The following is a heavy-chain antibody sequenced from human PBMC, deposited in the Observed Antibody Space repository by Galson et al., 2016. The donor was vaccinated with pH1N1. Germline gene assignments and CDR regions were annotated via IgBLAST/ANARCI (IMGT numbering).Heavy chain of an antibody. CDR1: GYSFTAYY. CDR3: ARDSCTGGSCYFVPDY. CDR2: INPNSRDT. V-gene: IGHV1-2*02. J-gene: IGHJ4*02. D-gene: IGHD2-15*01. Sequence: SVKVSCKASGYSFTAYYIHWLRQAPGQGPEWMGWINPNSRDTNYAQKYAQRFQDRVTMTRDTSISTAYMELTGLTSDDTAVYFCARDSCTGGSCYFVPDYWGQGTLVT.